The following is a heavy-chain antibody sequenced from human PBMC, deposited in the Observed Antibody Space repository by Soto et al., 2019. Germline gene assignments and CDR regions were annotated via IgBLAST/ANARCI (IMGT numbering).Heavy chain of an antibody. J-gene: IGHJ6*02. D-gene: IGHD3-10*01. V-gene: IGHV3-23*01. CDR3: AKDVLLWFGESTAHYGMDV. CDR1: GFTFSSYA. CDR2: ISGSGGST. Sequence: PGGSLRLSCAASGFTFSSYAMSWVRQAPGKGLEWVSAISGSGGSTYYADSVKGRFTISRDNSKNTLYLQMNSLRAEDTAVYYCAKDVLLWFGESTAHYGMDVWGQGTTVTVSS.